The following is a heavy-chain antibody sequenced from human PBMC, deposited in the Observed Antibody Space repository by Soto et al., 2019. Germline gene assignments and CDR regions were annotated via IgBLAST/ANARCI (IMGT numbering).Heavy chain of an antibody. CDR2: IYYSGST. D-gene: IGHD5-18*01. CDR3: ARGRRSDTAKYYFDY. V-gene: IGHV4-61*01. J-gene: IGHJ4*02. Sequence: LSLTCTVSGGSVSSGSYYWSWIRQPPGKGLEWIGYIYYSGSTNYNPSLKSRVTISVDTSKNQFSLKLSSVTAADTAVYYCARGRRSDTAKYYFDYWGQGTLVTVSS. CDR1: GGSVSSGSYY.